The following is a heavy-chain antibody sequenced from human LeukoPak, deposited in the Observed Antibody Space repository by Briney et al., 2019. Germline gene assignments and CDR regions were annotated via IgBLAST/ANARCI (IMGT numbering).Heavy chain of an antibody. Sequence: SETLSLTCTVSGGSISSYYWSWIRQPPGKGLEWIGFIYFIGSPNYSPSLKSRVTISVDTSKNQFSLKLTSVTAADTAVYYCARGPYYDSDKTSAFDIWGQGTMVTVSS. CDR3: ARGPYYDSDKTSAFDI. CDR1: GGSISSYY. D-gene: IGHD3-22*01. CDR2: IYFIGSP. V-gene: IGHV4-59*12. J-gene: IGHJ3*02.